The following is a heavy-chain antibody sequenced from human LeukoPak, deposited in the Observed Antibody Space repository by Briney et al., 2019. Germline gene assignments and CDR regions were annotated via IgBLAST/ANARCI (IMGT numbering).Heavy chain of an antibody. CDR2: IYYSGST. CDR3: ARGRRDGYNFIDY. Sequence: SETLSLTCTVSGGSISSSSYYWGWIRQPPGKGLEWIGSIYYSGSTYYNPSLKSRVTISVDTSKNQFSLKLSSVTAADTAVYYCARGRRDGYNFIDYWGQGTLVTVSS. V-gene: IGHV4-39*07. J-gene: IGHJ4*02. D-gene: IGHD5-24*01. CDR1: GGSISSSSYY.